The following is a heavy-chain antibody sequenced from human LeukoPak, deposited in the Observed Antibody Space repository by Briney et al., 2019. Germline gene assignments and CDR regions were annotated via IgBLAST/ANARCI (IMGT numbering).Heavy chain of an antibody. J-gene: IGHJ4*02. D-gene: IGHD4-17*01. Sequence: SETLSLTCAVYGGSLSGYYWSWIRQPPGKGLEWIGEINHSGSTNYNPSLKSRVTISVDTSKNQFSLKLSSVTAADTAVYYCASGRRNSYGDYGDYWGQGTLLTVSS. V-gene: IGHV4-34*01. CDR1: GGSLSGYY. CDR2: INHSGST. CDR3: ASGRRNSYGDYGDY.